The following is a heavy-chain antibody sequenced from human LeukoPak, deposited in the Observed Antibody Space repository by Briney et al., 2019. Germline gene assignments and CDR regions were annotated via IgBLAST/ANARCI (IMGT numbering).Heavy chain of an antibody. D-gene: IGHD6-19*01. CDR3: ARVLYSSGWYYWFDP. CDR1: GYTFTGYY. V-gene: IGHV1-2*02. J-gene: IGHJ5*02. CDR2: INPNSGGT. Sequence: ASVKVSCXASGYTFTGYYMHWVRQARGQGLEWMGWINPNSGGTNYAQKFQGRVTMTRDTSISTAYMELSRLRSDDTAVYYCARVLYSSGWYYWFDPWGQGTLVTVSS.